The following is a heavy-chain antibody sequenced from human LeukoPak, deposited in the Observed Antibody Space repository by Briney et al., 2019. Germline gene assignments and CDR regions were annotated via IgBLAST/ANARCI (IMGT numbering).Heavy chain of an antibody. D-gene: IGHD3-9*01. CDR3: VRDRVTGRFFGMDV. Sequence: SETLSLTCSVSGGSIRSKDYWSWIRQSPGKGLEWIGYIYNSAITNYNPHLKSRVTISPDTSKNQFSLELTSVTAADTATYYCVRDRVTGRFFGMDVWGQGTTIIVPS. J-gene: IGHJ6*02. CDR1: GGSIRSKDY. CDR2: IYNSAIT. V-gene: IGHV4-59*12.